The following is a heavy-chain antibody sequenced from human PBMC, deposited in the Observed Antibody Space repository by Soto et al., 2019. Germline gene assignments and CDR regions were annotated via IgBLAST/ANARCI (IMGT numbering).Heavy chain of an antibody. CDR2: MNPNSGNT. Sequence: QEQLVQSGTEVKKPGASVMVSCEALGYSFKTYDINWVRQASGQGLEWMGWMNPNSGNTGYAQKFQGRVSMTRDTSTDTAYMVLSGLRFDDTAAYYCARFRGSDQGELWGQGTLVTVSS. V-gene: IGHV1-8*01. CDR3: ARFRGSDQGEL. CDR1: GYSFKTYD. D-gene: IGHD4-17*01. J-gene: IGHJ4*02.